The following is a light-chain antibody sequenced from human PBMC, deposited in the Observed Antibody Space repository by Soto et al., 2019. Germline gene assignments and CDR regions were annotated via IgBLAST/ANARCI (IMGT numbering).Light chain of an antibody. Sequence: DIQMTQSPSSLSASVGDRVTITCRASQSISSYLNWYQQKPGKAPKLLICAASSLQSGVPSRFSGSGSGTDFTLTISSLQPDDFATYYCQHYNSYSEAFGQGTKVDI. V-gene: IGKV1-39*01. CDR2: AAS. J-gene: IGKJ1*01. CDR1: QSISSY. CDR3: QHYNSYSEA.